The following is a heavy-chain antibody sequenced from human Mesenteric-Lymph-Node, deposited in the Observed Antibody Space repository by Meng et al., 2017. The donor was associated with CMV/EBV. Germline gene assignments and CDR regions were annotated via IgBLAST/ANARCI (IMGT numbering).Heavy chain of an antibody. CDR2: ILPILGTP. J-gene: IGHJ6*02. Sequence: SVHVSCKASGGTFSSYPISWVRQAPGQGLEWMGGILPILGTPNYAQNFQGRLTITTDESTSTAYMELSSLRSEDTAVYYCARCGSSCKHLWPLDVWGQGTTVTVSS. CDR1: GGTFSSYP. D-gene: IGHD3-10*01. V-gene: IGHV1-69*05. CDR3: ARCGSSCKHLWPLDV.